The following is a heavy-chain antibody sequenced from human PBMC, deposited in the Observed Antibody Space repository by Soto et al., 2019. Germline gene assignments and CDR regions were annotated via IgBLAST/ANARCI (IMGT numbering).Heavy chain of an antibody. CDR2: IYYSGST. V-gene: IGHV4-31*03. CDR3: ARGGGITMVRGVIRINGMDV. J-gene: IGHJ6*02. CDR1: GGSISSGGYY. Sequence: PSETLSLTCTVSGGSISSGGYYWSWIRQHPGKGLEWIGYIYYSGSTYYNPSLKSRVTISVDTSKNQFSLKLSSVTAADTAVYYCARGGGITMVRGVIRINGMDVWGQGTTVTVSS. D-gene: IGHD3-10*01.